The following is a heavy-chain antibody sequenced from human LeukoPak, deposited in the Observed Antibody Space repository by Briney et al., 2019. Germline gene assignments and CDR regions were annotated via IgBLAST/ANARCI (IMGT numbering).Heavy chain of an antibody. D-gene: IGHD3-10*01. Sequence: GGSLRLSCEASGFTFSSYAMSWVRQAPGKGREWVSGISGSGGSTYYADSVKGRFTISRDNSKNTLYLQMNSLRAEDTAVYYCAKDLKVRGVFEYWGQGTLVTVSS. V-gene: IGHV3-23*01. CDR3: AKDLKVRGVFEY. CDR2: ISGSGGST. CDR1: GFTFSSYA. J-gene: IGHJ4*02.